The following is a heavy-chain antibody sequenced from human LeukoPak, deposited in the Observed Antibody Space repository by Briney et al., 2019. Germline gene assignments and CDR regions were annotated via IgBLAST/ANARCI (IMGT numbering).Heavy chain of an antibody. Sequence: SETLSLTCVVSGDSVGSSHWWSWVRQPPGKGLEWIGYIYYSGSTNYNPSLKSRVTISVDTSKNQFSLKLSSVTAADTAVYYCARHFLGDYYYFDYWGQGTLVTVSS. D-gene: IGHD4-17*01. CDR1: GDSVGSSHW. CDR3: ARHFLGDYYYFDY. CDR2: IYYSGST. J-gene: IGHJ4*02. V-gene: IGHV4-59*08.